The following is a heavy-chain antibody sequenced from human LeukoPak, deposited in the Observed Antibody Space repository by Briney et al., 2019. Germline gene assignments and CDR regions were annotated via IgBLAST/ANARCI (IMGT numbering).Heavy chain of an antibody. V-gene: IGHV3-64*02. CDR3: ARGRGGSPFDY. Sequence: RGSLRLSCAASGFSFRGYGMHWVRRAPGKGLEYVSAISADGGTTYYADSVKDRFIISRDNSKNTLYLQMGSLRNEDMAVYYCARGRGGSPFDYWGQGALVTVSS. CDR2: ISADGGTT. CDR1: GFSFRGYG. J-gene: IGHJ4*02.